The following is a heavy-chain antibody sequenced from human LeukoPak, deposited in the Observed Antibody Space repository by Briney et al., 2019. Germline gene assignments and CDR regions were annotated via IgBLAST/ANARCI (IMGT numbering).Heavy chain of an antibody. CDR1: GGSISSGGYY. V-gene: IGHV4-30-2*01. Sequence: PSETLSLTCTVSGGSISSGGYYWSWIRQPPGKGLEWIGYIYHSGSTYYNPSLKSRVTISVDRSKNQFSLKLNSVTAADTAVYYCARDGAATVSGYAFDIWGQGTMVTVSS. CDR3: ARDGAATVSGYAFDI. D-gene: IGHD6-19*01. CDR2: IYHSGST. J-gene: IGHJ3*02.